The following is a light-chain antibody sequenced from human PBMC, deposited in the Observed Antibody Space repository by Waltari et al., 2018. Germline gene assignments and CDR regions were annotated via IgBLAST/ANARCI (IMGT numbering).Light chain of an antibody. J-gene: IGKJ2*01. CDR2: WAA. V-gene: IGKV4-1*01. Sequence: SILFNSHNKNYLAGDQQRPGQPPKLLSYWAATREYGVPDRVSGSGSGTDFTLTISSLQTEDVAVYDCQQYYSTPYTFGQGTKLEI. CDR1: SILFNSHNKNY. CDR3: QQYYSTPYT.